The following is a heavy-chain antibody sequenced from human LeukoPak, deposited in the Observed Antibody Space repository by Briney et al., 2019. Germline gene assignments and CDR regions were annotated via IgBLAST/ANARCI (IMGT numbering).Heavy chain of an antibody. CDR1: GFTFNTYG. CDR2: IRYDGSNK. CDR3: AKGYIDV. J-gene: IGHJ6*03. V-gene: IGHV3-30*02. Sequence: GGSLRLSCAASGFTFNTYGIHWVRQAPGKGLEWVAFIRYDGSNKYYADSVKGRFTISRDNSKNTLYLQMNSLRAEDTAVYYCAKGYIDVWGKGTTVTISS.